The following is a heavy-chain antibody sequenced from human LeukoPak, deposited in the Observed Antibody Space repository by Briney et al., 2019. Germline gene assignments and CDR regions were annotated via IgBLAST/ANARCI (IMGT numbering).Heavy chain of an antibody. V-gene: IGHV3-48*03. CDR2: ISSSGSTI. Sequence: GGSLRLSCAASGFTFSSYEMNWVRQAPGKGLEWVSYISSSGSTIYYADSVKGRFTISRDNAKNSLYLQMNSLRAEDTAVYYCARDVLVWGPVFDYWGQGTLVTVSS. CDR1: GFTFSSYE. D-gene: IGHD3-16*01. CDR3: ARDVLVWGPVFDY. J-gene: IGHJ4*02.